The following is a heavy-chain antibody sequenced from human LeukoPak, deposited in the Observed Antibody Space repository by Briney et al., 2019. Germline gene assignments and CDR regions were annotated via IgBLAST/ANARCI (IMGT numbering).Heavy chain of an antibody. CDR1: GGSISSYY. CDR3: ARGVPQGWVHWFDP. CDR2: IYYSGST. J-gene: IGHJ5*02. D-gene: IGHD1-26*01. V-gene: IGHV4-59*01. Sequence: PSETLSLTCTVSGGSISSYYWNWIRQPPGKGLEWIGYIYYSGSTKYNPSLEGRVTISVDTSKNQFSLKLRSVTAADTAVYYCARGVPQGWVHWFDPWGQGTLVTVSS.